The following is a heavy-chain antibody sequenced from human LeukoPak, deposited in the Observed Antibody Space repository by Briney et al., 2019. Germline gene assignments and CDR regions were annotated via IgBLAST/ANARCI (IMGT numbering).Heavy chain of an antibody. J-gene: IGHJ4*02. V-gene: IGHV1-69*04. D-gene: IGHD2-15*01. CDR1: GFTFSSYA. CDR2: IIPILGIA. Sequence: PGGSLRLSCAASGFTFSSYAISWVRQAPGQGLEWMGRIIPILGIANYAQKFQGRVTITADKSTSTAYMELSSLRSEDTAVYYCANLRVVVAATTPYYFDYWGQGTLVTVSS. CDR3: ANLRVVVAATTPYYFDY.